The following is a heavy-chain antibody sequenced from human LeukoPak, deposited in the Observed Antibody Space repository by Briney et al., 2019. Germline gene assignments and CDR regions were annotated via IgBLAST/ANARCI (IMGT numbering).Heavy chain of an antibody. D-gene: IGHD6-13*01. CDR1: GGSISSYY. V-gene: IGHV4-4*07. CDR3: ARDRGRGSSSWYVDY. CDR2: ISTSGST. J-gene: IGHJ4*02. Sequence: ASETLSLTCTVSGGSISSYYWSWIRQPAGKGLEWIGRISTSGSTNYNPSLKSRVTMSVDTAKNQISLKLRSVTAADTDVYYCARDRGRGSSSWYVDYWGQGTLVTVSS.